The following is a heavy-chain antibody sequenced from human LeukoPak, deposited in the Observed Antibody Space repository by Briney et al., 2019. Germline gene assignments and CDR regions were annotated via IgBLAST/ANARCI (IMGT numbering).Heavy chain of an antibody. V-gene: IGHV4-59*08. CDR3: ARQPPGIAGFDD. J-gene: IGHJ4*02. D-gene: IGHD6-13*01. CDR1: GDSPSSYY. Sequence: PSETLSLTCTVSGDSPSSYYWSWIRQPPGQGLEWVAFAHYSGETNYNPSVKSRATISVDTSKNKISLSLRSVTAADTAVYFCARQPPGIAGFDDWGQGILVTVSS. CDR2: AHYSGET.